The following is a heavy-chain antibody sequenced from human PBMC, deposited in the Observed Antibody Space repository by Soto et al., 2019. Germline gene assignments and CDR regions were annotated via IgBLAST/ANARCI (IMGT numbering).Heavy chain of an antibody. Sequence: SEALSLTCTVSGGSISSSSYYWGWIRQPPGKGLEWIGSIYYSGRTHYNPSPKSRVTISVDTSKNQFSPKLSSVTAADTAVYYCARHPAGYSYPKAFFDYWGQGTLVTVSS. CDR2: IYYSGRT. J-gene: IGHJ4*02. V-gene: IGHV4-39*01. CDR3: ARHPAGYSYPKAFFDY. CDR1: GGSISSSSYY. D-gene: IGHD5-18*01.